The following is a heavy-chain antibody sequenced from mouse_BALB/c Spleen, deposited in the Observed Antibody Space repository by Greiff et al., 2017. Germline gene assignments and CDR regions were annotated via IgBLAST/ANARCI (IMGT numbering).Heavy chain of an antibody. V-gene: IGHV14-3*02. CDR2: IDPANGNT. J-gene: IGHJ3*01. CDR1: GFNIKDTY. CDR3: AREDYYGNGD. D-gene: IGHD2-1*01. Sequence: EVQLQQSGAELVKPGASVKLSCTASGFNIKDTYMHWVKQRPEQGLEWIGRIDPANGNTKYDPKFQGKATITADTSSSTAYMQLSSLASEDSAVYYCAREDYYGNGDWGQGTLVTVSA.